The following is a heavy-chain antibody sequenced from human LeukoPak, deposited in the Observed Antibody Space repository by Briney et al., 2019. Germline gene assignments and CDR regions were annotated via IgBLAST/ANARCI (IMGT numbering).Heavy chain of an antibody. D-gene: IGHD1-1*01. Sequence: SETLSLTCTVSGGSISSYYWSWIRQPPGKGLEWIGYIYYSGSTNYNPSLKSRVTISVDTSKNQFSLKLSSVTAADTAVYYCARSSWSYYYYYGMDVWGQGTTVTVSS. V-gene: IGHV4-59*01. J-gene: IGHJ6*02. CDR1: GGSISSYY. CDR2: IYYSGST. CDR3: ARSSWSYYYYYGMDV.